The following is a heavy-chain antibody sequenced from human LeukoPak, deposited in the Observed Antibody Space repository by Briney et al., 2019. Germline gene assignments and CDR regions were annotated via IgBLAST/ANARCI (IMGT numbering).Heavy chain of an antibody. CDR3: ATIGSGNYYDGFDI. Sequence: SETLSLTCTVSGGSISSSSYYWGWIRQPPGKGLEWIGSIYYSGSTNYNPSLKSRLTISVDTSKNQFSLKLSSVTAADTGVYYCATIGSGNYYDGFDIWGQGTMVAVSS. CDR1: GGSISSSSYY. D-gene: IGHD1-26*01. V-gene: IGHV4-39*07. J-gene: IGHJ3*02. CDR2: IYYSGST.